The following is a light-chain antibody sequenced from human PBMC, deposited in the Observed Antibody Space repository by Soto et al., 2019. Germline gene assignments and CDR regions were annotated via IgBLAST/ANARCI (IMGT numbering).Light chain of an antibody. CDR1: QSVSSSY. V-gene: IGKV3-20*01. CDR2: GAS. J-gene: IGKJ1*01. CDR3: QQYGSSRWT. Sequence: EIVLTQSPGTLSLSPGERDTLSCRASQSVSSSYLAWYQQNRGQAPRLLIYGASSRATGIPDRFSGSGSGTDFTLTISRLEPEEFAVYYCQQYGSSRWTFGQGTKVEIK.